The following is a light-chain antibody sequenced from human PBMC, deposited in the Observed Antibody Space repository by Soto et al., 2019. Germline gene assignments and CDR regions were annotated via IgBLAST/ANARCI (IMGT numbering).Light chain of an antibody. CDR2: DSS. V-gene: IGKV1-5*01. J-gene: IGKJ5*01. Sequence: DIQMTQSPSTLSASVGGRGPITCRASQSISTWLAWHQQKSGRAPKLLIYDSSSLESGVPSRFSGSGSGTEFSLTISSLQPDDFATYFCQQYDSFSITFGQGTRLEIK. CDR3: QQYDSFSIT. CDR1: QSISTW.